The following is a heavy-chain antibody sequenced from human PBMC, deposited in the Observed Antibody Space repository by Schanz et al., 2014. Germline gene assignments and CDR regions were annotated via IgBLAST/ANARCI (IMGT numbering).Heavy chain of an antibody. CDR1: GFTFHTYD. CDR2: ISHDGHRD. Sequence: VHLEESGGGVVQPGRSLRLSCAASGFTFHTYDMHWVRQAPGKGLEWVAQISHDGHRDFYADSVKGRFTVSRDNNWKTLSRQMNTLRSDETAIYPGARENSSGYYPAVTYYIDVWGKGTTVTVSS. D-gene: IGHD3-22*01. J-gene: IGHJ6*03. CDR3: ARENSSGYYPAVTYYIDV. V-gene: IGHV3-30-3*01.